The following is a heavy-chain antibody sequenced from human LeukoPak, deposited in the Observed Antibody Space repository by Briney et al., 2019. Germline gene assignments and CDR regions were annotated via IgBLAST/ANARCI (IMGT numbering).Heavy chain of an antibody. CDR3: AKMGSWYYFDY. CDR2: ISYDGSNK. Sequence: GGSLRLSCAASGFTFSSYAMHWVRQAPGKGLEWVAVISYDGSNKYYADSVQGRFTISRDNSKNTPYLQMNSLRAEDTAVYYCAKMGSWYYFDYWGQGTLVTVSS. V-gene: IGHV3-30-3*02. D-gene: IGHD6-13*01. J-gene: IGHJ4*02. CDR1: GFTFSSYA.